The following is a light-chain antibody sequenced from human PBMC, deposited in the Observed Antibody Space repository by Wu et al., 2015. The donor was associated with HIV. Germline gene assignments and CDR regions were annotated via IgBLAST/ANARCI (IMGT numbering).Light chain of an antibody. V-gene: IGKV1-NL1*01. Sequence: DIHMTQSPSSLSASVGDRVTITCRASQGISNSLAWYRQKPGKAPKLLVYVASTLESGVPSRFSGSGSGTDYTLTISSLQPEDSATYYCQQYYSTRWTFGQGTKVEIK. CDR3: QQYYSTRWT. J-gene: IGKJ1*01. CDR2: VAS. CDR1: QGISNS.